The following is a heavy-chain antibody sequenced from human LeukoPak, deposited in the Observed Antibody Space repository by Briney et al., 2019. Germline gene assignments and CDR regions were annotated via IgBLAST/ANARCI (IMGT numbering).Heavy chain of an antibody. CDR1: GYSISSGYY. J-gene: IGHJ5*02. CDR2: IYHSGST. D-gene: IGHD3-3*01. V-gene: IGHV4-38-2*02. CDR3: ARHAVSIFGVVIMPKNWFDP. Sequence: SETLSLTCTVSGYSISSGYYWGWIRQPPGKGLEWIGSIYHSGSTYYNPSLKSRVTISVDTSKNQFSLKLSSVTAADTAVYYCARHAVSIFGVVIMPKNWFDPWGQGTLVTVSS.